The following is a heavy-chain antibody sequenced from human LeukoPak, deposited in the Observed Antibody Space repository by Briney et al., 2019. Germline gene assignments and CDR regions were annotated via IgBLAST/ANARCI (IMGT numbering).Heavy chain of an antibody. Sequence: GASVKVSCKASGYTFTSYYMHWVRQAPGQGLEWMGIINPSGGSTSYAQKFQGRVTMTRDTSTSTVYMELRSLRSDDTAVYYCAATLGGYCSGGSCYSSDYWGQGTLVTVSS. CDR1: GYTFTSYY. CDR2: INPSGGST. CDR3: AATLGGYCSGGSCYSSDY. J-gene: IGHJ4*02. D-gene: IGHD2-15*01. V-gene: IGHV1-46*01.